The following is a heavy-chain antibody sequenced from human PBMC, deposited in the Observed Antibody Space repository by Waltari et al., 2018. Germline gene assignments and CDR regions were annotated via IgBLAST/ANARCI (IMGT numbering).Heavy chain of an antibody. CDR3: ARRRKATYYYDSSGYYLDY. CDR1: GGSISGHY. D-gene: IGHD3-22*01. V-gene: IGHV4-34*01. J-gene: IGHJ4*02. Sequence: QVQLQQWGAGLLKPSETLSLICAVYGGSISGHYWSWIRQPPGKGLEWIGEINHSGSTNYNPSLKSRVTISVDTSKNQFSLKLSSVTAADTAVYYCARRRKATYYYDSSGYYLDYWGQGTLVTVSS. CDR2: INHSGST.